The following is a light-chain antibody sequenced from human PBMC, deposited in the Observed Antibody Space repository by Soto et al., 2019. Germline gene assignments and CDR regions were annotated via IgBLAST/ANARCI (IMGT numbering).Light chain of an antibody. CDR3: QQYSNWPT. J-gene: IGKJ5*01. Sequence: EIVVKQSPATLSVSPGDRATLSCRASQSVSRNLAWYQQRPGQAPRLLISGASTRATGIAARFSGSGSGREFTLTISSLQSEDSALYYCQQYSNWPTFGQGTLLEI. CDR1: QSVSRN. CDR2: GAS. V-gene: IGKV3-15*01.